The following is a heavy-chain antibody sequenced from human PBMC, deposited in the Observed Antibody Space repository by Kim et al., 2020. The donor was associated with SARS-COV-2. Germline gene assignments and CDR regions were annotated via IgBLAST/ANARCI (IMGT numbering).Heavy chain of an antibody. CDR3: ARDGSALQVWIQLLKGGFDY. V-gene: IGHV1-46*01. CDR1: GYTFTSYY. J-gene: IGHJ4*02. CDR2: INPSGGST. Sequence: ASVKVSCKASGYTFTSYYMHWVRQAPGQGLEWMGIINPSGGSTSYAQKFQGRVTMTRDTSTSTVYMELSSLRSEDTAVYYCARDGSALQVWIQLLKGGFDYWGQGTLVTVSS. D-gene: IGHD5-18*01.